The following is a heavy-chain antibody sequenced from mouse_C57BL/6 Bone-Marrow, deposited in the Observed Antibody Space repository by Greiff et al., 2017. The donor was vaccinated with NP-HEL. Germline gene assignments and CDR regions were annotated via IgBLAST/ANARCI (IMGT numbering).Heavy chain of an antibody. V-gene: IGHV6-6*01. CDR3: TPRFDY. CDR2: IRNIANNHSS. J-gene: IGHJ2*01. CDR1: GFTFSDAW. Sequence: EVKLQESGGGLVQPGGSMKFSCAASGFTFSDAWMDWVRQSPEKGLEWVAEIRNIANNHSSYYAESVKGRFTISRDDSKSSVYLQMNSLRAEDTGICYCTPRFDYWGQGTTLTVAS.